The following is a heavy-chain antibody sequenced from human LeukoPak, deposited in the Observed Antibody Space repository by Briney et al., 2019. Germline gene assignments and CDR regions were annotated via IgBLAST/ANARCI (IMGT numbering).Heavy chain of an antibody. D-gene: IGHD2-21*02. Sequence: SETLSLTCTISGDSVSGYYWSWIRRPPGKGLEWIGYIFYNGATLYSPSLRSRVSMSVDTSENQFSLKLRSVTAADTAVYYCARHDDVPVIRRGFDFWGQRILVTVFS. CDR2: IFYNGAT. J-gene: IGHJ4*02. CDR1: GDSVSGYY. V-gene: IGHV4-59*08. CDR3: ARHDDVPVIRRGFDF.